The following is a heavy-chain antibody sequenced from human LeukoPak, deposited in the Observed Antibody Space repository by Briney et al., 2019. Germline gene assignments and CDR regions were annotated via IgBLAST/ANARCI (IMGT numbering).Heavy chain of an antibody. CDR1: GFTFSSSS. J-gene: IGHJ5*02. D-gene: IGHD6-19*01. CDR3: ARDSSGWYDH. Sequence: PGGSLRLSCAASGFTFSSSSMNWVRRAPGKGLEWVSYISSSSSTIHYAESVKGRFTISRDNSKNTLYLQMNSLRDEDTAVYYCARDSSGWYDHWGQGTLVTVSS. V-gene: IGHV3-48*02. CDR2: ISSSSSTI.